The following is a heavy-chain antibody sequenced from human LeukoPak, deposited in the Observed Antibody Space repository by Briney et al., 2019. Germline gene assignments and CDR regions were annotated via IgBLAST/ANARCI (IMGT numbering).Heavy chain of an antibody. CDR1: GYTFTGYY. CDR2: INPNSGGT. J-gene: IGHJ5*02. Sequence: GASVKVSCKASGYTFTGYYIHWVRQAPGQGLEWMGWINPNSGGTNYAQKFQGRVTMPRDTSITTAYMELSGLRSDDTAIYYCARGKLAAPGRTGYNCFDPWGQGTLVTVSS. CDR3: ARGKLAAPGRTGYNCFDP. D-gene: IGHD6-13*01. V-gene: IGHV1-2*02.